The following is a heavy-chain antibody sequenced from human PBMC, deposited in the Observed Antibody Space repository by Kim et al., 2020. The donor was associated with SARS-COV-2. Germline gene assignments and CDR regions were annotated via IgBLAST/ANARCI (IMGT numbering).Heavy chain of an antibody. D-gene: IGHD3-3*02. J-gene: IGHJ4*02. V-gene: IGHV3-23*03. CDR3: AKDHFRSSGDF. CDR2: IYSDGTTK. CDR1: GFTFSSYA. Sequence: GGSLRLSCVASGFTFSSYAMSWLRQAPRKGLEWVSVIYSDGTTKFYVGSVMGRFTVSRDNSKDTLFLQMNNLRAEDTAVYFCAKDHFRSSGDFWGQGTLVTVSS.